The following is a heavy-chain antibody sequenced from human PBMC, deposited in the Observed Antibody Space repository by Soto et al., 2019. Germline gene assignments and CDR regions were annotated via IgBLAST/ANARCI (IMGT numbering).Heavy chain of an antibody. CDR2: IYYSGST. CDR1: GGSIGSSSYY. Sequence: SETLSLTCTVSGGSIGSSSYYWGWIRQPPGKGLEWIGSIYYSGSTYYNPSLKSRVTISVDTSKNQFSLKLSSVTAADTAVYYCARHLNYCTNGVCYISGGHWFDPWGQGTLVTVSS. D-gene: IGHD2-8*01. CDR3: ARHLNYCTNGVCYISGGHWFDP. V-gene: IGHV4-39*01. J-gene: IGHJ5*02.